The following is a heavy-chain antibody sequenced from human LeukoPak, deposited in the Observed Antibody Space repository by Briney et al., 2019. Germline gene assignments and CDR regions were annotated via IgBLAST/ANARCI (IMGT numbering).Heavy chain of an antibody. V-gene: IGHV3-9*03. CDR3: AKDKAPYGSGSPTYFDY. CDR2: ISWNSGSI. Sequence: GGSLRLSCAASGFTFDDYAMHWVRQAPGKGLEGGSGISWNSGSIGYADSVKGRFTISRDNAKNSLYLQMNSLRAEDMALYYCAKDKAPYGSGSPTYFDYWGRGTLVTVSS. CDR1: GFTFDDYA. J-gene: IGHJ4*02. D-gene: IGHD3-10*01.